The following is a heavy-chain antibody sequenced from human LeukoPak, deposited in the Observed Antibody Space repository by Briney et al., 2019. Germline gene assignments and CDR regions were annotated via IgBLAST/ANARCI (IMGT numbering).Heavy chain of an antibody. CDR3: ARDNLPSVQGGGFDP. CDR2: IYHSGST. CDR1: GYSISSGYY. Sequence: SETLSLTCTVSGYSISSGYYWGWIRQPPGKGLEWIGSIYHSGSTYYNPSLKSRVTISVDTSKNQFSLKLSSVTAADTAVYYCARDNLPSVQGGGFDPWGQGTLVTVSS. V-gene: IGHV4-38-2*02. D-gene: IGHD3-16*01. J-gene: IGHJ5*02.